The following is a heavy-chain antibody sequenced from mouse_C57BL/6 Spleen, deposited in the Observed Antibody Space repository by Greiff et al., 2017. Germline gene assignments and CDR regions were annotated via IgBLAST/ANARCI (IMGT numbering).Heavy chain of an antibody. Sequence: EVQRVESGGGLVQPGGSLKLSCAASGFTFSDYYMYWVRQTPEKRLEWVAYLSNGGGSTYYPDTVKGRFTISRDNAKNTLYLQMSRLKSEDTAMYYCARYYSNPWYFDVWGTGTTVTVSS. CDR2: LSNGGGST. CDR3: ARYYSNPWYFDV. CDR1: GFTFSDYY. J-gene: IGHJ1*03. V-gene: IGHV5-12*01. D-gene: IGHD2-5*01.